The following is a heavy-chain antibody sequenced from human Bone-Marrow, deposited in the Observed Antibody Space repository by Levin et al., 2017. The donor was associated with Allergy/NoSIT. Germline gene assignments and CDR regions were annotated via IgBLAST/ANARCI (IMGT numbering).Heavy chain of an antibody. V-gene: IGHV4-39*02. CDR3: ARVPALRFLDWFLDY. CDR1: GDSIISATYY. J-gene: IGHJ4*02. CDR2: VYFSGST. D-gene: IGHD3-9*01. Sequence: SETLSLTCTVSGDSIISATYYWGWVRQPPGKGLEWIGSVYFSGSTYLSPFLKSRVTMSVDTSRSHFSLNLSSVTAADTTVYYCARVPALRFLDWFLDYWGRGVLVTVSS.